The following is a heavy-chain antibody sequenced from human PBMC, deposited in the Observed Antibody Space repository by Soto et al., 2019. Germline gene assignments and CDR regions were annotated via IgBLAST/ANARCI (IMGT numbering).Heavy chain of an antibody. CDR3: ARAGSYYYYGMDV. J-gene: IGHJ6*04. CDR1: VGSISSYY. D-gene: IGHD3-10*01. CDR2: IYYSGST. V-gene: IGHV4-59*01. Sequence: PAETLCLTCTVSVGSISSYYWSWIRQPPGKGLEWIGYIYYSGSTNYNPSLKSRVTISVDTSKNQFSLKLSSVTAADTAVYYCARAGSYYYYGMDVWGKGNTVTV.